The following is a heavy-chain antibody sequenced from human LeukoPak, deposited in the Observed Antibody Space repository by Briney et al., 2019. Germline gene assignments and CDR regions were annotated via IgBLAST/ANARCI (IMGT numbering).Heavy chain of an antibody. J-gene: IGHJ6*03. CDR1: GDSISSRSYY. Sequence: SETLSLTCTVPGDSISSRSYYWVFIRQPLGQGLECIGDILHSGTTNYNPSLASRFTISVDRSKNKFSLTLSSVSAAERAVYFCARDLISLAGTTMDDWGKGTLVTVSS. CDR3: ARDLISLAGTTMDD. CDR2: ILHSGTT. D-gene: IGHD6-19*01. V-gene: IGHV4-39*07.